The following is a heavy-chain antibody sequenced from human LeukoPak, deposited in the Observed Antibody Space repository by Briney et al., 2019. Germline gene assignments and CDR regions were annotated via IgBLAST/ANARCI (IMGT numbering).Heavy chain of an antibody. CDR1: GFTFSSYW. V-gene: IGHV3-7*01. Sequence: GGSLRLSCAASGFTFSSYWMSWVRQAPGKGLEWVANIKQDGSEKYYVDSVKGRFTISRDNAKNSLYLQMNSLRAEDTAIYYCAKSGGYGLIDYWGQGTLVTVSS. D-gene: IGHD1-26*01. CDR3: AKSGGYGLIDY. J-gene: IGHJ4*02. CDR2: IKQDGSEK.